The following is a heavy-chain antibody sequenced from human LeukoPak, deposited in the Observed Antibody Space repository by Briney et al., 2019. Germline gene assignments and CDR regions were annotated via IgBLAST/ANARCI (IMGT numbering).Heavy chain of an antibody. CDR2: ISGSGGST. D-gene: IGHD1-14*01. CDR1: GFTFSSYA. J-gene: IGHJ4*02. Sequence: PGGSLRLSCAASGFTFSSYAMSWVRQAPGKGLEWVSDISGSGGSTHYADSVKGRFTISRDNSKNTLFLQMNSLRDEDTAIYYCARVQGGGFRTADYWGQGTLVAVSS. V-gene: IGHV3-23*01. CDR3: ARVQGGGFRTADY.